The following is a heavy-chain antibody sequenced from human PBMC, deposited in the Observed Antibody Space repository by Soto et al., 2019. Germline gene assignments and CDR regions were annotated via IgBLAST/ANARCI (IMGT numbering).Heavy chain of an antibody. J-gene: IGHJ4*02. CDR2: ISYDGSNK. Sequence: SGGSLRLSCAASGFTFSSYGMHWVRQAPGKGLEWVAVISYDGSNKYYADSVKGRFTISRDNSKNTLYLQMNSLRAEDTAVYYCAKDLDIAAAGIDYWGQGTLVTVSS. D-gene: IGHD6-13*01. CDR3: AKDLDIAAAGIDY. CDR1: GFTFSSYG. V-gene: IGHV3-30*18.